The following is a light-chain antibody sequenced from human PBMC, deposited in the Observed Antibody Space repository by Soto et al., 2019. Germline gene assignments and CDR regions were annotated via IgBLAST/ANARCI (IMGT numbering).Light chain of an antibody. CDR2: WAS. V-gene: IGKV4-1*01. CDR1: HTILYSSDNRSS. CDR3: QQYCCIPLT. J-gene: IGKJ4*01. Sequence: DIVMTQSPDSLAVSLGERATINCKSSHTILYSSDNRSSLAWYQQKPGQPPKLLMTWASDRKSGVPDRFSGSESGTDFTLTISSLQAEDVAVYYCQQYCCIPLTFGGGTKVEIK.